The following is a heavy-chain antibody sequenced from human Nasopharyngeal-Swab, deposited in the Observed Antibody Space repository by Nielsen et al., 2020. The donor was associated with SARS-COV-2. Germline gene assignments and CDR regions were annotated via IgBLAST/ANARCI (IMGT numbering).Heavy chain of an antibody. CDR3: ARPRGGWAFDI. J-gene: IGHJ3*02. CDR1: GFTFSDYY. D-gene: IGHD3-16*01. Sequence: GGSLRLSCAASGFTFSDYYMSWIRQAPGKGLEWVPYISTSGSTISFADSVKGRFTISRDNAKNSLYLQMNSLRAEDTAVYYCARPRGGWAFDIWGQGTMITVSS. V-gene: IGHV3-11*01. CDR2: ISTSGSTI.